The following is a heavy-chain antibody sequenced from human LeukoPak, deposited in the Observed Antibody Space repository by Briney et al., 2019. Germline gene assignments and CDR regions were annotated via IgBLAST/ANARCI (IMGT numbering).Heavy chain of an antibody. CDR2: INHSGST. CDR3: ARGKSSGWFDY. D-gene: IGHD6-19*01. CDR1: GGSFSGYY. J-gene: IGHJ4*02. Sequence: SETLSLTCAVYGGSFSGYYWSWIRQPPGKGLEWIGEINHSGSTNYNPSLKSRVTISVDTSKNQFSLKLGSVTAADTAVYYCARGKSSGWFDYWGQGTLVTVSS. V-gene: IGHV4-34*01.